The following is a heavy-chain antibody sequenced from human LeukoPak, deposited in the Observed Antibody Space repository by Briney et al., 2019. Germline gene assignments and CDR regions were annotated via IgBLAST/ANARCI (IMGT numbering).Heavy chain of an antibody. V-gene: IGHV3-21*01. D-gene: IGHD3-3*01. CDR3: ARAFTILPPAFDP. Sequence: GGSLRLSCAASGFTFSSYSMNWVRQAPGKGLEWVSSISSSSSYIYYADSVKGRFTISRDNAKNSLYLQMNSLRAGDTAVYYCARAFTILPPAFDPWGQGTLVTVSS. CDR1: GFTFSSYS. J-gene: IGHJ5*02. CDR2: ISSSSSYI.